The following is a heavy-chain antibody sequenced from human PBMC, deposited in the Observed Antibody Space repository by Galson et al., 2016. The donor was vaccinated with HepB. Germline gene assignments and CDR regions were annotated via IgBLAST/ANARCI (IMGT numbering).Heavy chain of an antibody. Sequence: AISGDSVSSNSAAWNWIRQSPSRGLEWLGRTYYRSKWYNDCAESVKSRITINPDTSKNQFSLQLHSVTPDDTAFYYCAGEGASGYALDYWGQGTLVTVAS. V-gene: IGHV6-1*01. CDR2: TYYRSKWYN. D-gene: IGHD6-25*01. CDR3: AGEGASGYALDY. CDR1: GDSVSSNSAA. J-gene: IGHJ4*02.